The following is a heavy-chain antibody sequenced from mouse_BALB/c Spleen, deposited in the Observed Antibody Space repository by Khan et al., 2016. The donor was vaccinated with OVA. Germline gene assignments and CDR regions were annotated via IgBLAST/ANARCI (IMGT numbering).Heavy chain of an antibody. CDR1: GFNIKDIY. J-gene: IGHJ2*01. Sequence: EVQLQESGAELVKPGATGKLSCTASGFNIKDIYMHWLKQWPEQGLEWIGRIDPPNGNTKYDPKFKGKATITADKSSNTAYMQLRSLTSEDTAVCYCAKMAKKWGQGTTLTVSS. CDR3: AKMAKK. CDR2: IDPPNGNT. V-gene: IGHV14-3*02.